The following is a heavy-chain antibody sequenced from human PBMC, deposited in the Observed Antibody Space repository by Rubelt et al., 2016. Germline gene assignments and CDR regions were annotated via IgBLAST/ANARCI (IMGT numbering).Heavy chain of an antibody. CDR2: ISSSSSYI. CDR1: GFTFSSYS. J-gene: IGHJ6*03. V-gene: IGHV3-21*01. Sequence: EVQLVESGGGLVKPGGSLRLSCAASGFTFSSYSKNWVRQAPGKGLEWVSSISSSSSYIYYADSGKGRFTISRDNDKNSLYLQMNSLRAEGTAVYYCARPYSSSSGRQGYMDVWGKGTTVTVSS. CDR3: ARPYSSSSGRQGYMDV. D-gene: IGHD6-6*01.